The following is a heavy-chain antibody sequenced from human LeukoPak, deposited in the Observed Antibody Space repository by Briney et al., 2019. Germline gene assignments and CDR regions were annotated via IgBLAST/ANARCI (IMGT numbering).Heavy chain of an antibody. CDR2: ISWNSGSI. CDR3: AKDFSSSWASFDY. D-gene: IGHD6-13*01. CDR1: GFTFDDYA. Sequence: PGGSLRLSCAASGFTFDDYAMHWVRQAPGKGLEGVSGISWNSGSIGYADSVKGRFTISRDNAKNSLYLQMNSLRAEDTALYYCAKDFSSSWASFDYWGQGTLVTVSS. V-gene: IGHV3-9*01. J-gene: IGHJ4*02.